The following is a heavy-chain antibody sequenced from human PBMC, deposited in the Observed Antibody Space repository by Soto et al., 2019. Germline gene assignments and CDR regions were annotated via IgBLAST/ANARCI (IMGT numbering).Heavy chain of an antibody. Sequence: EVQLVESGGGRVQPGGSLRLSCAASGFTFSIYNMDWVRQSPERGLEWISSIDRFSSSISYADSVRGRFTVSRDNARNSLYLQMHSLRVVDTAVYYCATGQDFGDYHDWGQGTLVSVSS. D-gene: IGHD4-17*01. V-gene: IGHV3-21*06. CDR3: ATGQDFGDYHD. CDR2: IDRFSSSI. CDR1: GFTFSIYN. J-gene: IGHJ4*02.